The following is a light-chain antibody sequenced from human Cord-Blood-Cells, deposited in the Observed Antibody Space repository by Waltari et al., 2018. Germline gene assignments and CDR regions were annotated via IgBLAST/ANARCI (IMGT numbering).Light chain of an antibody. Sequence: EIVMTQSPATLSVSPGERATLSCRASQSVSSNLAWYQQKPGQAPRLLIYGASTRATGIPARFGGRGSETEFTLTISSLQSEDFAVYYCQQYNNWPALTFGGGTKVEIK. J-gene: IGKJ4*01. CDR1: QSVSSN. CDR2: GAS. CDR3: QQYNNWPALT. V-gene: IGKV3-15*01.